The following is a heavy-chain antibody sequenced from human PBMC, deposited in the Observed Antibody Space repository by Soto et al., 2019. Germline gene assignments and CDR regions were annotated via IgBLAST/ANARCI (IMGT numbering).Heavy chain of an antibody. Sequence: ASVKVSCKASGYKFINHYMHWVRQVPGVGLEWMGIINPNGGGTDYSQKFQGRVTMTRDTSANTVHMELSSLRSEYTGVYFCARDSSASATRYSFDNWGQGTLVTVSS. V-gene: IGHV1-46*01. CDR2: INPNGGGT. D-gene: IGHD6-25*01. CDR3: ARDSSASATRYSFDN. CDR1: GYKFINHY. J-gene: IGHJ4*02.